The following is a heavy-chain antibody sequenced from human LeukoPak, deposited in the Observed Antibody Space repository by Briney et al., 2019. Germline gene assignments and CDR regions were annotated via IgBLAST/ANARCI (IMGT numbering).Heavy chain of an antibody. CDR2: INPNSGGT. V-gene: IGHV1-2*02. CDR1: GGTFSSYA. Sequence: ASVKVSCKASGGTFSSYAISWVRQAPGQGLEWVGWINPNSGGTNYAQKFQGRVTMTRDTSISTAYMELSRLRSDDTAVYYCARSYGDILTGYYTRWFDPWGQGTLVTVSS. D-gene: IGHD3-9*01. J-gene: IGHJ5*02. CDR3: ARSYGDILTGYYTRWFDP.